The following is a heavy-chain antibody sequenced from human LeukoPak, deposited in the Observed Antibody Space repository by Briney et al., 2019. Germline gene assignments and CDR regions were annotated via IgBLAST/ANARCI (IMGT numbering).Heavy chain of an antibody. V-gene: IGHV4-4*07. CDR1: GGSIGSYY. CDR2: IYTSGST. J-gene: IGHJ6*02. CDR3: ARTRNYYYYGMDV. Sequence: SETLSLTCTVSGGSIGSYYWSWIRQPPGKGLEWIGRIYTSGSTNYNPSLKSRVTMSVDTSKNQFSLKLSSVTAADTAVYYCARTRNYYYYGMDVWGQGTTVTVSS.